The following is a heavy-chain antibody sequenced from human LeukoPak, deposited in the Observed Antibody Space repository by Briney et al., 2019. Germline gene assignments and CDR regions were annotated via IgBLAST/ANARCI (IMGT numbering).Heavy chain of an antibody. CDR1: GYTFTSYG. V-gene: IGHV1-18*01. CDR3: AGVMIYDFWSGYYTADYYFDY. D-gene: IGHD3-3*01. Sequence: GASVKVSCKASGYTFTSYGISWVRQAPGQGLEWMGWISAYNGNTNYAQKLQGRVTITTDKATSTDYMELRSLRSDDTAVYYCAGVMIYDFWSGYYTADYYFDYWGQGTLVTVSS. CDR2: ISAYNGNT. J-gene: IGHJ4*02.